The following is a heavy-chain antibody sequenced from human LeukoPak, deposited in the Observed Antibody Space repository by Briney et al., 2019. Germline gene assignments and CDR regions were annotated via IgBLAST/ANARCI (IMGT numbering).Heavy chain of an antibody. CDR2: INPDSGAT. D-gene: IGHD2-8*01. Sequence: ASVKVSCKASGYTFTSYYLHWVRQAPGQGLEWMGWINPDSGATKYAQKFQGRVTMTRDTSINTAYMELNSLRSDDTAVYYCARNFTGKGCNEKEASRFGSWGQGNLV. CDR3: ARNFTGKGCNEKEASRFGS. CDR1: GYTFTSYY. V-gene: IGHV1-2*02. J-gene: IGHJ5*01.